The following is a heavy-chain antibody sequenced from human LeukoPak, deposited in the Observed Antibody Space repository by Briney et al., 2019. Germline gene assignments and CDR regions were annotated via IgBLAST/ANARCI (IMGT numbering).Heavy chain of an antibody. CDR3: ARERSELGEDHYYYYYGMDV. CDR1: GFTFSSYA. Sequence: AGGSLRLSCAASGFTFSSYAMSWVRQAPGKGLVWVSRINSDGSSTSYADSVKGRFTISRDNAKNTLYLQMNSLRAEDTAVYYCARERSELGEDHYYYYYGMDVWGQGTTVTVSS. CDR2: INSDGSST. V-gene: IGHV3-74*01. J-gene: IGHJ6*02. D-gene: IGHD7-27*01.